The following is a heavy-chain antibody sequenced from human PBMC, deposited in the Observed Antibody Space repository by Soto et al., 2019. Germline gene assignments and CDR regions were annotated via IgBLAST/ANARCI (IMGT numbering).Heavy chain of an antibody. CDR3: AKDSVWNPFDX. CDR2: ISDDGSKK. J-gene: IGHJ4*02. V-gene: IGHV3-30*18. Sequence: GGSLRLSCAASGFTFSYYGMHWVRQAPGKGLEWVAFISDDGSKKYSGYSVSGRFTISIDNSKNTLYLHMNSLRPEDTAVYYCAKDSVWNPFDXWGQGTLVAVSX. D-gene: IGHD1-1*01. CDR1: GFTFSYYG.